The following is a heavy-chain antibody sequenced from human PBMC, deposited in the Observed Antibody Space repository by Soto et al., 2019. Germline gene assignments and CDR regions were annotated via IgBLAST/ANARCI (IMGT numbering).Heavy chain of an antibody. Sequence: QLQLQESGPGLVKPSETLSLTCNVSGVSISDTSYYWGWIRQPPGKGLGWIGTIDFNGNTFNNPSLKSRITISVDTSKNQISLRLTSVTAADTAVYYCARQGSYWGQGTLVAVSS. J-gene: IGHJ4*02. CDR3: ARQGSY. V-gene: IGHV4-39*01. CDR1: GVSISDTSYY. CDR2: IDFNGNT.